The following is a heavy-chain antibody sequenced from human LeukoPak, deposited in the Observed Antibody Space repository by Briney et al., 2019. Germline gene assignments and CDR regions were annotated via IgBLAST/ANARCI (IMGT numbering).Heavy chain of an antibody. CDR2: IYYSGST. V-gene: IGHV4-59*01. Sequence: SETLSLTRTVSGGSISSYYWSWIRQPPGKGLEWIGYIYYSGSTNYNPSLKSRVTISVDTSKNQFSLKLSSVTAADTAVYYCARGGPPGIAVASAFDIWGQGTMVTVS. J-gene: IGHJ3*02. CDR3: ARGGPPGIAVASAFDI. CDR1: GGSISSYY. D-gene: IGHD6-19*01.